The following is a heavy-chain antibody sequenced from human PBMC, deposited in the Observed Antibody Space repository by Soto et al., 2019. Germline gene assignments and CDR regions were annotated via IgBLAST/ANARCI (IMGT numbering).Heavy chain of an antibody. CDR3: ARDYFGAQEYYYYRMDF. CDR1: GVSISSYC. V-gene: IGHV4-59*12. D-gene: IGHD3-3*01. J-gene: IGHJ6*01. CDR2: IYYSGST. Sequence: ASETLSLTCTVSGVSISSYCWRWIRQPPGKGLEWIGYIYYSGSTNYNPSLKSRVTISVDTSKNQFSLKLSSVTAADTAVYYCARDYFGAQEYYYYRMDFRGRRTSDLVSS.